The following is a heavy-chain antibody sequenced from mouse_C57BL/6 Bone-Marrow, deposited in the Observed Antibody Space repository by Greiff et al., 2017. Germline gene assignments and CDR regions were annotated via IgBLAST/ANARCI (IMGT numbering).Heavy chain of an antibody. CDR2: IYPRSGNP. J-gene: IGHJ2*01. D-gene: IGHD1-1*01. CDR1: GYTFTSYG. V-gene: IGHV1-81*01. Sequence: QVQLQQSGAELARPGASVKLSCKASGYTFTSYGISWVKQRTGQGLEWIGEIYPRSGNPYYNEKFKGKATLTADKSSSTAYMALRSLTSEDSAVYFWARGYGGSITTVVAPFDYWGQGTTLTVSS. CDR3: ARGYGGSITTVVAPFDY.